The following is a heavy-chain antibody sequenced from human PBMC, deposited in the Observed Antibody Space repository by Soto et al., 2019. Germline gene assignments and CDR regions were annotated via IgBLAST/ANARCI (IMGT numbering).Heavy chain of an antibody. CDR2: IYSGGST. J-gene: IGHJ4*02. Sequence: GGSLRLSCAASGFTVSSNYMSWVRQAPGKGLEWVSVIYSGGSTYYADSVKGRFTISRDNSKNTLYLQMNSLRAEDTAGYYCARAYGDYAPLYNDYWGQGTLVTVSS. D-gene: IGHD4-17*01. CDR1: GFTVSSNY. CDR3: ARAYGDYAPLYNDY. V-gene: IGHV3-53*01.